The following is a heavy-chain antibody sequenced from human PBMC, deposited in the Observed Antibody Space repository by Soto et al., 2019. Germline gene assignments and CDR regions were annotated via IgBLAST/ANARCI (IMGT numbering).Heavy chain of an antibody. V-gene: IGHV4-61*01. CDR2: IYNTETF. D-gene: IGHD6-19*01. CDR1: GVSVSSGSFY. CDR3: ARVPLRYSSSHNFDS. J-gene: IGHJ4*02. Sequence: SEILSLTCSVSGVSVSSGSFYWGWIRQPPGKGLEWIGFIYNTETFNYNPSLKSRVTLSVDASKHQFSLKLSSVTAADTAVYYCARVPLRYSSSHNFDSWGQGALVTVS.